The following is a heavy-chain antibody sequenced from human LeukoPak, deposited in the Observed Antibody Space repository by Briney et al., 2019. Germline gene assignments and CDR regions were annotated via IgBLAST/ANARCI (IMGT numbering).Heavy chain of an antibody. Sequence: GASVKVSCKASGGTFSSYAISWVRQAPGQGLEWMGGIIPIFGTANYAQKFQGRVTITTDESTSTAYMELSSLRSEDTAVYYCARAPTAPSYSSSYYYMDVWGKGTTVTVSS. CDR1: GGTFSSYA. CDR2: IIPIFGTA. V-gene: IGHV1-69*05. D-gene: IGHD6-6*01. CDR3: ARAPTAPSYSSSYYYMDV. J-gene: IGHJ6*03.